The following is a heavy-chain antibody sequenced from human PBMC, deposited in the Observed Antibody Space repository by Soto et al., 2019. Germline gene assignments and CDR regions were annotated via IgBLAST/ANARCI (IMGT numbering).Heavy chain of an antibody. CDR1: GFTFSSYA. V-gene: IGHV3-23*01. CDR2: ISGSGGST. Sequence: GGSLRLSCAASGFTFSSYAMSWVRQAPGKGLEWVSAISGSGGSTYYADSVKGRFTISRDNSKNTLYLQMNSLRAEDTAVYYCAKDEDLDYDYIWGSYRYISYFDYWGQGTLVTVSS. CDR3: AKDEDLDYDYIWGSYRYISYFDY. J-gene: IGHJ4*02. D-gene: IGHD3-16*02.